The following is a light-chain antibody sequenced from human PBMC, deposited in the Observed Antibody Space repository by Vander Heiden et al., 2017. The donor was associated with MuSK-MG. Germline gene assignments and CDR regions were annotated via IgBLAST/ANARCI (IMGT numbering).Light chain of an antibody. CDR2: GAS. CDR3: QQDDGSPVT. J-gene: IGKJ5*01. V-gene: IGKV3-20*01. CDR1: QRISSTD. Sequence: EIVLTQSPGTLSLSPGEGATLSCRASQRISSTDLAWYQQKRGQAPRLLIYGASHRAKGIPDRFRGDGSGTDFTLTISRLEPEDFAVYYCQQDDGSPVTFGQGTRLELK.